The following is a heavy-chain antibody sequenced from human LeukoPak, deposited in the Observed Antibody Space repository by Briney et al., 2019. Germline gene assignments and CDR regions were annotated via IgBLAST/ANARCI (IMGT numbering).Heavy chain of an antibody. CDR1: GFTFSSYG. V-gene: IGHV3-30*02. CDR3: ARDPSGYSYLDY. J-gene: IGHJ4*02. D-gene: IGHD3-22*01. Sequence: GGSLRLSCAASGFTFSSYGMHWVRQAPGKGLEWVAFIRYDGSNKYYADSVKGRFTISRDNSKNTLYLQMNSLRAEDTAVYYCARDPSGYSYLDYWGQGTLVTVSS. CDR2: IRYDGSNK.